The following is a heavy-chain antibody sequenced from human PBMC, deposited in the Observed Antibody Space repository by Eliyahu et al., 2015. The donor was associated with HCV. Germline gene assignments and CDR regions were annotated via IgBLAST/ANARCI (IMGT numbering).Heavy chain of an antibody. CDR1: GFTFSSYS. CDR2: ISSSSSYI. Sequence: EVQLVESGGGLVKPGGSLRLSCAASGFTFSSYSMNWVRQAPGKGLEWVSSISSSSSYIYYADSVKGRFTISRDNAKNSLYLQMNSLRAEDTAVYYCARDFDYYDSSGYYPHVEKLPNFDYWGQGTLVTVSS. CDR3: ARDFDYYDSSGYYPHVEKLPNFDY. V-gene: IGHV3-21*01. J-gene: IGHJ4*02. D-gene: IGHD3-22*01.